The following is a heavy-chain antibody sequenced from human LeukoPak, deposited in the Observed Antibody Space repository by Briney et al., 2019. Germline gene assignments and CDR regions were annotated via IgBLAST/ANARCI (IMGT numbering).Heavy chain of an antibody. J-gene: IGHJ4*02. CDR2: ISAYNGNT. V-gene: IGHV1-18*01. D-gene: IGHD3-22*01. CDR3: ARVLADYYDSSGYSPRFDY. Sequence: ASVKVSCKASGYTFTNYGISWVRQAPGQGLEWMGWISAYNGNTNYAQKFQGRVTMTRDTSISTAYMELSRLRSDDTAVYYCARVLADYYDSSGYSPRFDYWGQGTLVTVSS. CDR1: GYTFTNYG.